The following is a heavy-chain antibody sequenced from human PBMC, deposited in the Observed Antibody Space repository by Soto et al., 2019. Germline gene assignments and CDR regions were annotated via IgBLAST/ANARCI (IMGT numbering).Heavy chain of an antibody. CDR3: AGHGGYYLDY. CDR1: GGSISSSSYY. Sequence: PSETLSLTCTVSGGSISSSSYYWGWIRQPPGKGLEWIGSIYYGGSTYYNPSLKSRVTISVDTSKNQFSLKLSSVTAADTAVYYCAGHGGYYLDYWGQGTLVTVSS. CDR2: IYYGGST. V-gene: IGHV4-39*01. D-gene: IGHD3-22*01. J-gene: IGHJ4*02.